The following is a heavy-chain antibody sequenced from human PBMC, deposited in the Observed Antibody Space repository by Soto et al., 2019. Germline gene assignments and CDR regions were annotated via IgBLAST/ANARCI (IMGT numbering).Heavy chain of an antibody. CDR2: MNPNSGNT. V-gene: IGHV1-8*01. CDR1: GYTFTSYD. CDR3: AGPPTAMPALRSDAFDI. D-gene: IGHD2-2*01. Sequence: ASVKVSCKASGYTFTSYDINWVRQATGQGLEWMGWMNPNSGNTGYAQKFQGRVTMTRNTSISTAYMELSSLRSEDTAVYYCAGPPTAMPALRSDAFDIWGQGTMVTVSS. J-gene: IGHJ3*02.